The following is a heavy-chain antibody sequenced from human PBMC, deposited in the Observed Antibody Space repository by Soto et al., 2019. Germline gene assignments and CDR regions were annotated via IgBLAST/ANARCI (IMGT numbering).Heavy chain of an antibody. V-gene: IGHV4-39*01. Sequence: SETLSLTCTVSGGSISSSSYYWGWIRQPPGKGLEWIGSIYYSGSTYYNPSLKSRVTISVDTSKNQFSLKLSSVTAADTAVYYCARRSAAGTIDYWGQGTLVTVSS. J-gene: IGHJ4*02. CDR1: GGSISSSSYY. CDR3: ARRSAAGTIDY. CDR2: IYYSGST. D-gene: IGHD6-13*01.